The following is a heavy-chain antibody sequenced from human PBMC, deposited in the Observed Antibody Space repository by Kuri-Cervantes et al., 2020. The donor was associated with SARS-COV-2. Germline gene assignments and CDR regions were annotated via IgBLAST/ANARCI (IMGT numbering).Heavy chain of an antibody. Sequence: ASVKVSCKASGYTFTSYYMHWVRQAPGQGLEWMGIINPSGGSTSYAQKFQGRVTMTRDTSTSTVYMELSSLRSEDTAVYYCARSSLGYCSGGSCPLYYWGQGTLVTVSS. CDR1: GYTFTSYY. CDR3: ARSSLGYCSGGSCPLYY. J-gene: IGHJ4*02. V-gene: IGHV1-46*01. CDR2: INPSGGST. D-gene: IGHD2-15*01.